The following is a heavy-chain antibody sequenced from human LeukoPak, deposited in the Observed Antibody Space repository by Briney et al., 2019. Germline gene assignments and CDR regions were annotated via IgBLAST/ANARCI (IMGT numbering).Heavy chain of an antibody. Sequence: SQTLSLTCAISGESVSSLNGAWNWIRQSPSNGLEWLGRTSYRSKWYYDYAESVKGRITIHPDTSTNKFSLQLTSVTPDDTVVYYCASDEVNSGWYAFDYWGQGTLVSVSS. D-gene: IGHD6-19*01. CDR3: ASDEVNSGWYAFDY. CDR1: GESVSSLNGA. V-gene: IGHV6-1*01. CDR2: TSYRSKWYY. J-gene: IGHJ4*02.